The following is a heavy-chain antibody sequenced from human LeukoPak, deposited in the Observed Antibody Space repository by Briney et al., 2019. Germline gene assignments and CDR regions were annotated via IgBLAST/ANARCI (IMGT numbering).Heavy chain of an antibody. Sequence: GGSLRLSCAVSGFNFSIYTMTWVRQAPGKGLEWVSSISVRSSYLYYADSVRGRFTISRDNAQTSVFLQMNSLRAEDTAVYYCARSDCSAPTCSTYYSHGLDVWGQGTALTVSS. J-gene: IGHJ6*02. CDR3: ARSDCSAPTCSTYYSHGLDV. CDR1: GFNFSIYT. V-gene: IGHV3-21*01. CDR2: ISVRSSYL. D-gene: IGHD2-15*01.